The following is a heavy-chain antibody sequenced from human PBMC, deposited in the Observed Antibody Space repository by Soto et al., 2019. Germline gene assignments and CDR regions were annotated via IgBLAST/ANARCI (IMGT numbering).Heavy chain of an antibody. D-gene: IGHD3-16*02. J-gene: IGHJ4*02. CDR3: ARDDIMITFGGVIVPMGY. CDR1: GGTFSSYT. CDR2: IIPILGIA. Sequence: ASVKVSCKASGGTFSSYTISWVRQAPGQGLEWMGRIIPILGIANYAQKFQGRVTITADKSTGTAYMELSSLRSEDTAVYYCARDDIMITFGGVIVPMGYWGQGTLVTVSS. V-gene: IGHV1-69*04.